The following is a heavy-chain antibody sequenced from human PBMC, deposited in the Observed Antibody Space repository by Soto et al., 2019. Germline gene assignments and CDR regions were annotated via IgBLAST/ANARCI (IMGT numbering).Heavy chain of an antibody. CDR1: GDSISSSSYY. CDR2: IHYRANS. D-gene: IGHD3-3*02. J-gene: IGHJ5*02. V-gene: IGHV4-39*01. Sequence: SETLSLTCAVSGDSISSSSYYWGWIRQPPGKGLEWIGSIHYRANSYYSPSLKSRITISVDTSKHQISLRLSSVTAADTAVYYCARPLQLAVSGFDPWGQGTLVTVYS. CDR3: ARPLQLAVSGFDP.